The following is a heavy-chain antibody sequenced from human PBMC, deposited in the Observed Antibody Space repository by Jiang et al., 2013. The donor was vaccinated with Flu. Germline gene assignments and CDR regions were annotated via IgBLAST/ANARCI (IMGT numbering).Heavy chain of an antibody. J-gene: IGHJ4*02. Sequence: QLVESGGGVVQPGRSLRLSCAASGFTFSSYGMHWVRQAPGKGLEWVAVISYDGRNKYYADSVKGRFTISRDNSKNTLNLQMNSLGTEDTAVYYCVKVGLLYRRNWLYFDYWGQGTLVTVSS. V-gene: IGHV3-30*18. D-gene: IGHD3-10*01. CDR3: VKVGLLYRRNWLYFDY. CDR1: GFTFSSYG. CDR2: ISYDGRNK.